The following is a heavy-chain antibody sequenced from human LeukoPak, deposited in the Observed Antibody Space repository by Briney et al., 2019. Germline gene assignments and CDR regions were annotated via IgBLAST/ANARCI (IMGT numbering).Heavy chain of an antibody. CDR2: ISGSGGST. D-gene: IGHD3-3*01. CDR3: ARDTYYDFWSGYPNWFDP. CDR1: GFTFSSYA. Sequence: PGGSLGLSCAASGFTFSSYAMSWVRQAPGKGLEWVSAISGSGGSTYYADSVKGRFTISRDNSKNTLYLQMNSLRAEDTAVYYCARDTYYDFWSGYPNWFDPWGQGTLVTVSS. V-gene: IGHV3-23*01. J-gene: IGHJ5*02.